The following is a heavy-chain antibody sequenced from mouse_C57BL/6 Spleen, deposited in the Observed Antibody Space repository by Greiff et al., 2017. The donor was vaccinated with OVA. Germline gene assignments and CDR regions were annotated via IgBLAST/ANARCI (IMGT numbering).Heavy chain of an antibody. V-gene: IGHV1-15*01. CDR3: TRGDYGSSGESSY. Sequence: VQLQQSGAELVRPGASVTLSCKASGYTFTDYEMHWVKQTPVHGLEWIGAIDPETGGTAYNQKFKGKAILTADKSSSTAYMELRSLTSEDSAVYYCTRGDYGSSGESSYWGQGTLVTVSA. D-gene: IGHD1-1*01. CDR1: GYTFTDYE. CDR2: IDPETGGT. J-gene: IGHJ3*01.